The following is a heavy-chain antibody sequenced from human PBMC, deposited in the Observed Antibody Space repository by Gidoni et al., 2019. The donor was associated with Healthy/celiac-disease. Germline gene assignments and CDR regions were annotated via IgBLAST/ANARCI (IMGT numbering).Heavy chain of an antibody. CDR1: GGSISRSSYY. J-gene: IGHJ4*02. CDR2: IYYSGST. V-gene: IGHV4-39*01. D-gene: IGHD2-15*01. CDR3: ARLGYCSGGSCSPAFWY. Sequence: QLQLQESGPGLVKPSETLSLTCTVSGGSISRSSYYWGWIRQPPGKGLEWIGSIYYSGSTYYNPSLKSRVTISVDTSKNQFSLKLSSVTAADTAMYYCARLGYCSGGSCSPAFWYWGQGTLVTVSS.